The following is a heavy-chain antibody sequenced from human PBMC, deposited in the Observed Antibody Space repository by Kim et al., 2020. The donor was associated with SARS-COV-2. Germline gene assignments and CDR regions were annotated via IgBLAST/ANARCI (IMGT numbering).Heavy chain of an antibody. CDR2: TM. D-gene: IGHD2-21*01. J-gene: IGHJ4*02. CDR3: AREGGGEIDY. V-gene: IGHV3-48*02. Sequence: TMYYADSVKGRFTISRDNAKNSLYLQMNSLRDEDTAVYYCAREGGGEIDYWGQGILVTVSS.